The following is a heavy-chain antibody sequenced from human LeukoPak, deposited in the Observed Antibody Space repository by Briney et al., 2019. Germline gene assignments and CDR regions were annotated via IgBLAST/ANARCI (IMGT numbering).Heavy chain of an antibody. J-gene: IGHJ4*02. CDR2: IKSKTNGGTT. CDR1: GFTFSNAW. D-gene: IGHD5-12*01. Sequence: GGSLRLSCAASGFTFSNAWMSWVRQAPGKGLEWVGRIKSKTNGGTTDYAEPVKGRFTISRDDSKNTLYLKMNSLKTEDTAVYYCTTAAYSGYDRPFDYWGQGTLVTVSS. V-gene: IGHV3-15*01. CDR3: TTAAYSGYDRPFDY.